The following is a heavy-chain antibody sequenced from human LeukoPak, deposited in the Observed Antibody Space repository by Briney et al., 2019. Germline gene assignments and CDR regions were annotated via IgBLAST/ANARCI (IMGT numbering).Heavy chain of an antibody. D-gene: IGHD3-16*01. Sequence: GGSLRLSCAASGFSFNSDWMDWVRQAPGKGLEWVANIKHDESEKNYLDSVKGRFTVSRDNAQNSLYLQMNGLRVEDTAVYYCTRRLDDWGQGTLVTVSS. J-gene: IGHJ4*02. CDR3: TRRLDD. CDR1: GFSFNSDW. V-gene: IGHV3-7*01. CDR2: IKHDESEK.